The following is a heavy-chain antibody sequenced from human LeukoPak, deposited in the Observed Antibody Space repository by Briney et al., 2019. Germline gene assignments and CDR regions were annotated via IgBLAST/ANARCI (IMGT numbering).Heavy chain of an antibody. V-gene: IGHV3-30-3*01. Sequence: GGSLRLSCAASGFTFSSYAMHWVRQAQGKGLEWVAVISYDGSNKYYADSVKGRFTISRDNSKNTLYLQMNSLRAEDTAVYYCARTRWLVGLRFLEWLLAGANWFDPWGQGTLVTVSS. CDR1: GFTFSSYA. D-gene: IGHD3-3*01. CDR3: ARTRWLVGLRFLEWLLAGANWFDP. CDR2: ISYDGSNK. J-gene: IGHJ5*02.